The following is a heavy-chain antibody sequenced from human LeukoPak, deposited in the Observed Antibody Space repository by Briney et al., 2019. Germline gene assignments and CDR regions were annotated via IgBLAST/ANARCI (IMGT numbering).Heavy chain of an antibody. V-gene: IGHV2-5*02. CDR1: GFSLSTSGVG. CDR2: IYWDDDK. Sequence: KESGPTLVKPIQTLTLTCTFSGFSLSTSGVGVGWIRQPPRKALEWLALIYWDDDKRYSPSLKSRLTITKDTSKNQVVLTLTYMDPVDTATYYCARGSVASAGSYFDYWGQGTLVTVSS. CDR3: ARGSVASAGSYFDY. J-gene: IGHJ4*02. D-gene: IGHD6-13*01.